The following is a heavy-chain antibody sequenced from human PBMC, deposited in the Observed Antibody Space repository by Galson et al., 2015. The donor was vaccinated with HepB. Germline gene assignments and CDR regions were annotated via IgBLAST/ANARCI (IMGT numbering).Heavy chain of an antibody. CDR2: ISYDGSNK. J-gene: IGHJ4*02. CDR1: GFTFSSYG. D-gene: IGHD3-10*01. Sequence: SLRLSCAASGFTFSSYGMHWVRQAPGKGLEWVAVISYDGSNKNYADSVKGRFTISRDNSKNTLYLQMNSLRVEDTAVYYCAKLYIYGSGSYYKYFDYWGQGTLVTVSS. V-gene: IGHV3-30*18. CDR3: AKLYIYGSGSYYKYFDY.